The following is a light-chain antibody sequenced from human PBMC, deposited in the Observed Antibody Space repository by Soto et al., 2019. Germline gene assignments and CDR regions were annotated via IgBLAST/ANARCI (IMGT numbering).Light chain of an antibody. CDR1: QSVSSSY. CDR2: GAS. Sequence: EIVLTQSPGTLSLSPGERATLSCRASQSVSSSYLAWYQQKPGQAPRLLIYGASSRATGIPDRFSGSGSGTDSTLTISRLEPEDFAVYYCQPYRNSLYTFGQGTKLEIK. CDR3: QPYRNSLYT. V-gene: IGKV3-20*01. J-gene: IGKJ2*01.